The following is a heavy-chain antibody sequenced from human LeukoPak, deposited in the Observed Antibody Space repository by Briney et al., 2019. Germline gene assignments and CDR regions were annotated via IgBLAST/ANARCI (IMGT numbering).Heavy chain of an antibody. V-gene: IGHV3-48*03. CDR3: AKDRQLVAATMYYFDS. J-gene: IGHJ4*02. CDR2: ISSRGSVI. Sequence: GGSLRLSCVGSGFTFSSYRMNWVRQAPGKGLEWVSDISSRGSVIYYADSVKGRFTISRDNAKNSLYLQMNSLRAEDTAVYYCAKDRQLVAATMYYFDSWGQGTLVTVSS. D-gene: IGHD2-15*01. CDR1: GFTFSSYR.